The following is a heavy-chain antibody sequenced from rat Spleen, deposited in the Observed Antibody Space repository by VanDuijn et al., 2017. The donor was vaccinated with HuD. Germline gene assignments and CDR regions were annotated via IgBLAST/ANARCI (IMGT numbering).Heavy chain of an antibody. CDR3: ARHWGY. CDR2: ISSDGRRN. D-gene: IGHD4-6*01. V-gene: IGHV5-29*01. Sequence: EVQLVESDGGLVQPGRSLKLSCAASGFTFSDYYMAWVRQAPAKGLEWVATISSDGRRNYYRDSVKGRFTISRNNAKSTLFLQMDSLRSEDTATYYCARHWGYWGQGVMVTVSS. CDR1: GFTFSDYY. J-gene: IGHJ2*01.